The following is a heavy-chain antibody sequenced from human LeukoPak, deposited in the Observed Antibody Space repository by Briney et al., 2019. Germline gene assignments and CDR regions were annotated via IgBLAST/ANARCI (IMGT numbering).Heavy chain of an antibody. Sequence: GGSLRLSCAASGLPFTNAWMNWVRQAPGKGLEWVGRIKSNVDGGTVDYIGPVKGRFTVSRGDSKNTLYLQLNSLKTEDTAIYYCTSDPLIQGGVDYWGQGTLVSVSS. V-gene: IGHV3-15*01. J-gene: IGHJ4*02. CDR1: GLPFTNAW. D-gene: IGHD3-16*01. CDR3: TSDPLIQGGVDY. CDR2: IKSNVDGGTV.